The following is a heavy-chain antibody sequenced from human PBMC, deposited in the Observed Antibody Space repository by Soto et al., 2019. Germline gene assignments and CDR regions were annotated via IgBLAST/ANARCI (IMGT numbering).Heavy chain of an antibody. Sequence: QLQLQESGPGLVKPSETLSRTCTVSGDSTSMSSYYWGWIRQPPGKGLEWIGNIYHTGATYYNPSLQSRVTMSVDTSKDQFSLRLSSVTATDTSVYYCARGWEWFSFDPWGQGTLVTVSS. CDR3: ARGWEWFSFDP. CDR1: GDSTSMSSYY. CDR2: IYHTGAT. D-gene: IGHD3-3*01. J-gene: IGHJ5*02. V-gene: IGHV4-39*01.